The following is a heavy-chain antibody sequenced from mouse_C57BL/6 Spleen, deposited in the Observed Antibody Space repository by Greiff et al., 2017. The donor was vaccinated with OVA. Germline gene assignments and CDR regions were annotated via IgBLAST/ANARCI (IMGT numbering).Heavy chain of an antibody. CDR2: INYDGSST. CDR3: AREGDYYGSSYWYFDV. CDR1: GFTFSDYY. J-gene: IGHJ1*03. V-gene: IGHV5-16*01. Sequence: EVHLVESAGGLVQPGSSMKLSCTASGFTFSDYYMAWVRQVPEKGLEWVANINYDGSSTYYLDSLKSRFIISRDNAKNILYLQMSSLKSEDTATYYCAREGDYYGSSYWYFDVWGTGTTVTVSS. D-gene: IGHD1-1*01.